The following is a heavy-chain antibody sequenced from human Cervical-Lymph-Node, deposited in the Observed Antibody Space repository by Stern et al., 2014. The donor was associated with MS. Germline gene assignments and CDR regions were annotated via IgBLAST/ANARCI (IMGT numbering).Heavy chain of an antibody. CDR3: ARDPPDIVATPPFDI. V-gene: IGHV1-2*06. CDR1: GYTFTGYY. J-gene: IGHJ3*02. D-gene: IGHD5-12*01. Sequence: QMQLVQSGAEVKKPGASVKVSCKASGYTFTGYYMHWVRQAPGQGLEWMGRINPNSGGTNYAQKFQGRVTMTRDTSISTAYMELSRLRSDDTAVYYCARDPPDIVATPPFDIWGQGTMVTVSS. CDR2: INPNSGGT.